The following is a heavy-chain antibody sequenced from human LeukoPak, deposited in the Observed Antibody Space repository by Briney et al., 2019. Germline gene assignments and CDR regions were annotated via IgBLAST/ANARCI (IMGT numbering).Heavy chain of an antibody. D-gene: IGHD3-9*01. V-gene: IGHV1-24*01. CDR2: FDPEDGET. Sequence: ASVKVSCKVSGYTLTELSMHWVRQAPGKGLEWMGGFDPEDGETIYAQKLQGRVTMTTDTSTSTAYMELRSLRSDDTAVYYCARGSRWPVLRYFDWPLQAVDYWGQGTLVTVSS. J-gene: IGHJ4*02. CDR1: GYTLTELS. CDR3: ARGSRWPVLRYFDWPLQAVDY.